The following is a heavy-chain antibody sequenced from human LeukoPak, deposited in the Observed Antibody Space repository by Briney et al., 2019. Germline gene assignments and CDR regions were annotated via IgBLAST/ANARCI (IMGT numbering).Heavy chain of an antibody. CDR2: IYYSGST. J-gene: IGHJ4*02. CDR3: ASLVASNYYDSSGYYIDY. CDR1: GGSISSGGYY. D-gene: IGHD3-22*01. Sequence: PSETLSLTRTVSGGSISSGGYYWSWIRQHPGKGLEWIGYIYYSGSTYYNPSLKSRVTISVDTSKNQFSLKLSSVTAADTAVYYCASLVASNYYDSSGYYIDYWGQGTLVTVSS. V-gene: IGHV4-31*03.